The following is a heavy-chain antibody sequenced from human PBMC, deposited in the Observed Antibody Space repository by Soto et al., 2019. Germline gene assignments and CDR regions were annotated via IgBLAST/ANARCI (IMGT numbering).Heavy chain of an antibody. J-gene: IGHJ6*02. V-gene: IGHV3-21*01. CDR2: ISSSSSYI. Sequence: GGSLRLSCAASGFTFSSYSMNWVRQAPGKGLEWVSSISSSSSYIYYADSVKGRFTISRDNAKNSLYLQMNSLRAEDTAVYYCARDRGAGVVVVAATEDYYYYGMDVWGQGTTVTVS. CDR3: ARDRGAGVVVVAATEDYYYYGMDV. CDR1: GFTFSSYS. D-gene: IGHD2-15*01.